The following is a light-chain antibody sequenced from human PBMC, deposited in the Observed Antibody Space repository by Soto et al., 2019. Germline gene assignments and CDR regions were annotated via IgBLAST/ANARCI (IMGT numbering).Light chain of an antibody. CDR3: QQYDKYST. J-gene: IGKJ1*01. Sequence: DIRMTQSPSTLSASGGDRLTITCRASQSIYKWLAWYQQKPGKAPKLLIYDASNLQRGVPSRFSGSGSGTEFTLTVTSLQPEDFATYFCQQYDKYSTFGHGTKVDIK. CDR2: DAS. CDR1: QSIYKW. V-gene: IGKV1-5*01.